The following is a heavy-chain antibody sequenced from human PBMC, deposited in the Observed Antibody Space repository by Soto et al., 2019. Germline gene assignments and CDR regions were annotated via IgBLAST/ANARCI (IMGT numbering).Heavy chain of an antibody. CDR1: GYSFSSYG. Sequence: ASVKVSCKASGYSFSSYGITWVRQAPGQGLEWLGWISPYNDDTKYAQRLQGRVTMTTDTSTRTAYMDIRGLRSDGTAIYYCARGGYYDSSGARNYHYYGMDVWGQGTTVTVS. CDR2: ISPYNDDT. J-gene: IGHJ6*02. D-gene: IGHD3-22*01. CDR3: ARGGYYDSSGARNYHYYGMDV. V-gene: IGHV1-18*01.